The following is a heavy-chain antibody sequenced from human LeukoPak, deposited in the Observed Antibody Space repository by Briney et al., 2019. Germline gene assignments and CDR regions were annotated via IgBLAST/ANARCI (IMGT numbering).Heavy chain of an antibody. D-gene: IGHD2-2*01. CDR1: GFTFSSYE. V-gene: IGHV3-48*03. CDR3: ARKYCSSTSCLFDY. CDR2: ISKSGSPI. J-gene: IGHJ4*02. Sequence: GGSLRLSCAPSGFTFSSYEMNWVRQAPGKGLEWVLYISKSGSPIYYADSVKGRFTISRDNAKNSLYLQMNSLRAEDTAVYYCARKYCSSTSCLFDYWGQGTLVTVSS.